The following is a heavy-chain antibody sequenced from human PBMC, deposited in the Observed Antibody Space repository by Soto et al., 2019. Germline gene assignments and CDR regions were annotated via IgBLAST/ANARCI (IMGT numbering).Heavy chain of an antibody. J-gene: IGHJ5*02. Sequence: LRLSFAASGFTFDRYGMHWVRQAPGKGLEWVAVIWSDGSTEYYADSVKGRFTISRDNSKNTMYLQMNSLRGEDTGVYYCARGRIPSAIFDWFDPWGQGTLVTVSS. CDR3: ARGRIPSAIFDWFDP. D-gene: IGHD2-2*01. CDR1: GFTFDRYG. V-gene: IGHV3-33*01. CDR2: IWSDGSTE.